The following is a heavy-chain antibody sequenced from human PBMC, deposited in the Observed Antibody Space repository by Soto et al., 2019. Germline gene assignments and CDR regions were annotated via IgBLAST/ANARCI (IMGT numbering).Heavy chain of an antibody. CDR2: INPNTGGT. D-gene: IGHD2-15*01. V-gene: IGHV1-2*02. Sequence: GASVKVSCKASGYTFTGYYMHWVRQAPGQGLEWMGWINPNTGGTNYAQKFQGRVTMTRDTSISTAYMELSRLRSEDTAVYYCARVNVVVVAATREYYFDYWG. CDR1: GYTFTGYY. CDR3: ARVNVVVVAATREYYFDY. J-gene: IGHJ4*01.